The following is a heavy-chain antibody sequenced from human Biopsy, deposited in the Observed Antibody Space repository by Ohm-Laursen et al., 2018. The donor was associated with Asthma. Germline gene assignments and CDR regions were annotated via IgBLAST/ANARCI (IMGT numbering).Heavy chain of an antibody. CDR1: SGSGGYMRSGNYY. V-gene: IGHV4-61*01. Sequence: GTLSLTCSLSSGSGGYMRSGNYYWSWIRQPPGRGLEWVGYIYYSGSTNYNPSLKSRITISVDASKNQFSLKLNSVTAADTAIYYCAVYSSGGFDYWGQGSLVTVSS. D-gene: IGHD6-6*01. CDR3: AVYSSGGFDY. CDR2: IYYSGST. J-gene: IGHJ4*02.